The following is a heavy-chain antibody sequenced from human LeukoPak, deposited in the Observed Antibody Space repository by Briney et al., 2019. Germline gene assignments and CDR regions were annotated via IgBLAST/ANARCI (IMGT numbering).Heavy chain of an antibody. Sequence: GGSLRLSCAASGFTFSSYWMSWVRQAPGKGLEWVANIKQDGGEKYYVDSVKGRFTISRDNAKNSLYLQMNSLRAEDTAVYYCARVGPQVYCTGDCRNDGFDIWGQGTMVTVSS. J-gene: IGHJ3*02. CDR1: GFTFSSYW. CDR2: IKQDGGEK. D-gene: IGHD2-8*02. V-gene: IGHV3-7*01. CDR3: ARVGPQVYCTGDCRNDGFDI.